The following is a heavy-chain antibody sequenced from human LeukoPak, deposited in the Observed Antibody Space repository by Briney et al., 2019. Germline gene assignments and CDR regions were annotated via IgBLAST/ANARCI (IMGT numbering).Heavy chain of an antibody. CDR2: FYSGGTT. Sequence: GGSLRLSCAASGYSVSSNYMSWVRQAPGEGLEWVSAFYSGGTTYYADSVKGRFIISTDNFKNTLYLQMNSLRAEDTAVYCCARATTVITYFDLWGQGTLVTVSS. V-gene: IGHV3-66*01. CDR3: ARATTVITYFDL. J-gene: IGHJ4*02. D-gene: IGHD3-22*01. CDR1: GYSVSSNY.